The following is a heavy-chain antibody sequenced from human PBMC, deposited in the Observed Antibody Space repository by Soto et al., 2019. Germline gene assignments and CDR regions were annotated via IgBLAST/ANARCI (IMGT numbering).Heavy chain of an antibody. J-gene: IGHJ4*02. CDR3: ARGPIVGATKAFDY. D-gene: IGHD1-26*01. V-gene: IGHV4-30-2*01. Sequence: LSLTCAVSGGSISSGGYSWSWIRQPPGKGLEWIGYIYHSGSTYYNPSLKSRVTISVDRSKNQFSLKLSSVTAADTAVYYCARGPIVGATKAFDYWGQGTLVTVSS. CDR2: IYHSGST. CDR1: GGSISSGGYS.